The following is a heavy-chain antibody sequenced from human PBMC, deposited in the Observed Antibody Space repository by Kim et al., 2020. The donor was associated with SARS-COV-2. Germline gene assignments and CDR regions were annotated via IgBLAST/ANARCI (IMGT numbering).Heavy chain of an antibody. CDR2: INHSGST. CDR3: ARAAGKLNYYYYYYMDV. D-gene: IGHD6-19*01. J-gene: IGHJ6*03. Sequence: SETLSLTCAVYGGSFSGYYWSWIRQPPGKGLEWIGEINHSGSTNYNPFLKSRVTISVDTSKNQFSLKLSSVTAADTAVYYCARAAGKLNYYYYYYMDVWGKGTTVTVSS. CDR1: GGSFSGYY. V-gene: IGHV4-34*01.